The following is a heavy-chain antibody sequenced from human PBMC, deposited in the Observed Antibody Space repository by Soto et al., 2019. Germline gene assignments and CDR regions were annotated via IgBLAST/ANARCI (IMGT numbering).Heavy chain of an antibody. D-gene: IGHD2-2*01. CDR2: IGESGTPT. CDR3: ARYIPGVRYYGMDV. CDR1: GFTFSSYA. J-gene: IGHJ6*02. V-gene: IGHV3-23*01. Sequence: PGGSLRLSCAASGFTFSSYAMKWVRQAPGKGLEWVSLIGESGTPTYYADSVKGGFTISRDNSGNTLFLEMYSLRAEDTAVYYCARYIPGVRYYGMDVWGQGTTVTVSS.